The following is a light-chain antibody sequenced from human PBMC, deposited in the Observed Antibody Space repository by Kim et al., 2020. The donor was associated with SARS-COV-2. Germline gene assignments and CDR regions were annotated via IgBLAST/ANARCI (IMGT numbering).Light chain of an antibody. V-gene: IGLV2-11*01. CDR2: DVS. J-gene: IGLJ2*01. Sequence: QSALTQPRSVSGSPGQSVTISCTGTSSDVGGYNYVSWYQQHPGKAPKLMIYDVSKRPSGVPDRFSGSKSGNTASLTISGLQAEDEADYYCCSYAGRYTSVFGGGTQLTVL. CDR1: SSDVGGYNY. CDR3: CSYAGRYTSV.